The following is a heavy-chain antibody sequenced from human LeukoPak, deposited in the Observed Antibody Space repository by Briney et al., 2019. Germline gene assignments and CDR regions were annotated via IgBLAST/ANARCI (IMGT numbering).Heavy chain of an antibody. CDR3: ARLNCGGDCYPTPGGAFDI. V-gene: IGHV3-30-3*01. Sequence: YPGRSLRLSCAASGFTFSSYAMHWVRQAPGKGVEWVAVISCDGSNKYYADSVKGRFTISRDNFKNTLYLQMNSLRAEDTAVYYCARLNCGGDCYPTPGGAFDIWGQGTMVTVSS. CDR2: ISCDGSNK. CDR1: GFTFSSYA. D-gene: IGHD2-21*02. J-gene: IGHJ3*02.